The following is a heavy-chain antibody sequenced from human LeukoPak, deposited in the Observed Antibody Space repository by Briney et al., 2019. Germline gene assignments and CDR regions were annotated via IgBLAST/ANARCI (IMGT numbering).Heavy chain of an antibody. CDR3: ARDGYYDSSGYYYFSDWFDP. V-gene: IGHV3-48*04. J-gene: IGHJ5*02. D-gene: IGHD3-22*01. CDR2: ISSSSSTI. Sequence: GGSLRLSCAASGFTFSSYSMNWVRQAPGKGLEWVSYISSSSSTIYYADSVKGRFTISRDNAKNSLYLQMNSLRAEDTAVYYCARDGYYDSSGYYYFSDWFDPWGQGTLVTVSS. CDR1: GFTFSSYS.